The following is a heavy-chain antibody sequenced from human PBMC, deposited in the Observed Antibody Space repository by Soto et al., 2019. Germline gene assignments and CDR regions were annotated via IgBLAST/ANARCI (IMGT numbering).Heavy chain of an antibody. CDR2: INPSGGST. D-gene: IGHD4-17*01. Sequence: ASVKVSCKASGYTFTSYYMHWVRQAPGQGLEWMGIINPSGGSTSYAQKFQGRVTMTRDTSTSTVYMELSSLRSEDTAVYYCARESNYGGNSGVGNYYYGMDVWGQGTTVTVSS. V-gene: IGHV1-46*01. CDR3: ARESNYGGNSGVGNYYYGMDV. J-gene: IGHJ6*02. CDR1: GYTFTSYY.